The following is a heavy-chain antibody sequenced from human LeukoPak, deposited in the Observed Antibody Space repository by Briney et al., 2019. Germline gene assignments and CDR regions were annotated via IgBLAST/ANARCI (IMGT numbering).Heavy chain of an antibody. J-gene: IGHJ6*03. D-gene: IGHD1-26*01. CDR3: AKDPRVGATEAYYYYYYMDV. V-gene: IGHV3-30*18. CDR1: GFTFSSYG. Sequence: GGSLRLSCAASGFTFSSYGMHWVRQAPGKGLEWVAVISYDGKKTYYADSVRGRFTISRDNSKNTLYLQMNSLRAEDTAVYYCAKDPRVGATEAYYYYYYMDVWGKGTTVTVSS. CDR2: ISYDGKKT.